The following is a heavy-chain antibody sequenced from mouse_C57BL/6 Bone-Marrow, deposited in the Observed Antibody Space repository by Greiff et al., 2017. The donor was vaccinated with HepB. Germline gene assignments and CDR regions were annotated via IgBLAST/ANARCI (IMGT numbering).Heavy chain of an antibody. CDR1: GFTFSSYA. CDR2: ISSGGDYI. V-gene: IGHV5-9-1*02. Sequence: DVHLVESGEGLVKPGGSLKLSCAASGFTFSSYAMSWVRQTPEKRLEWVAYISSGGDYIYYADTVKGRFPISRDNARNTLYLQMSSLKSEDTAMYYCTRDRDSLYYFDYWGQGTTLTVSS. J-gene: IGHJ2*01. CDR3: TRDRDSLYYFDY. D-gene: IGHD3-1*01.